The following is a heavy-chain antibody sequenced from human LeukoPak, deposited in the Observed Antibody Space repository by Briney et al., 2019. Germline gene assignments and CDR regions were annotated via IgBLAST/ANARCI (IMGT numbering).Heavy chain of an antibody. D-gene: IGHD3-10*01. V-gene: IGHV3-48*03. Sequence: GGSLRLSCAASGFTFSSYEMNWVRQAPGKGLEWVSYISSSGSTIYYADSVKGRFTISRDNAKNSLYLQMNSLRAEDTAVYYWARAGSYGSPTKYWGQGTLVTVSS. J-gene: IGHJ4*02. CDR1: GFTFSSYE. CDR3: ARAGSYGSPTKY. CDR2: ISSSGSTI.